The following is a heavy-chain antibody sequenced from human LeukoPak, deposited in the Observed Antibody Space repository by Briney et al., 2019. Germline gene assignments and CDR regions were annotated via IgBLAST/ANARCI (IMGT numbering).Heavy chain of an antibody. CDR2: SSYSGST. CDR1: GGSISSSRYY. D-gene: IGHD1-26*01. CDR3: ARHSDGGSYHDPFDI. Sequence: SETLSLTCTVSGGSISSSRYYWGWIRQPPGKGLDWIGSSSYSGSTYYNSSLKSRLTISVDTSKNQFSLRLSSVTAADTAVYYCARHSDGGSYHDPFDIWGQGTMATVSS. V-gene: IGHV4-39*01. J-gene: IGHJ3*02.